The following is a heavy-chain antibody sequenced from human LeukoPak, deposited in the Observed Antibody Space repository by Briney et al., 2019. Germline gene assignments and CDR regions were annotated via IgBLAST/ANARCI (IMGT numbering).Heavy chain of an antibody. CDR2: IDSAGDT. CDR3: ARGGKPAVFDI. CDR1: GFTFSSFD. D-gene: IGHD1-14*01. Sequence: GGSLTLSCAASGFTFSSFDMHWVRQATGKDLEWVAAIDSAGDTYYPGSVKGRFTISRENAKNSLYLQMNSMRAGDKAVYYCARGGKPAVFDIWGQGTMVTVSS. V-gene: IGHV3-13*04. J-gene: IGHJ3*02.